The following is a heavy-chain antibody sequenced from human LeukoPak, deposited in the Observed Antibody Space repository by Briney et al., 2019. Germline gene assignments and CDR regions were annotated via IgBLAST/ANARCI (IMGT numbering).Heavy chain of an antibody. CDR1: GGSISSYY. CDR3: ARHGSSGWPQYYGMDV. CDR2: IYYSGST. J-gene: IGHJ6*02. Sequence: SETLSLICTVSGGSISSYYWSWIRQPPGKGLEWIGYIYYSGSTNYNPSLKSRVTISVDTSRNQFSLKLSSVTAADTAVYYCARHGSSGWPQYYGMDVWGQGTTVTVSS. D-gene: IGHD6-19*01. V-gene: IGHV4-59*08.